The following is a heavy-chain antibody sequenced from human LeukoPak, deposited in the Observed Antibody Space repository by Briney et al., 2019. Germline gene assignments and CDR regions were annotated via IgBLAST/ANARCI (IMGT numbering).Heavy chain of an antibody. J-gene: IGHJ4*02. D-gene: IGHD3-22*01. CDR2: IYYSGST. CDR1: GDSISSSSSY. CDR3: ARGVDYYDSSYYLDY. Sequence: SETLSLTCTVSGDSISSSSSYWGWIRQPPGEGLEWIGSIYYSGSTYYNTSLKSRVTISVDTSKNQFSLRLNSVTAADTAVYFCARGVDYYDSSYYLDYWGQGTLVTVSS. V-gene: IGHV4-39*01.